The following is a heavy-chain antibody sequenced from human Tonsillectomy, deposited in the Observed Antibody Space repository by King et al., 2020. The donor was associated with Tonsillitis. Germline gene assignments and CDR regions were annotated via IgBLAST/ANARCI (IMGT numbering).Heavy chain of an antibody. CDR2: ISGRDTRT. J-gene: IGHJ4*02. D-gene: IGHD1-26*01. Sequence: VQLQESGGGLVQPGGSLRLSCEASGFTFSTYSMSWVRHAPGKGPEWCSAISGRDTRTFYADSVKGRFTISRDDSKNTVSLQMSSLRAEDTAVYYCAKESPYSGNYRFYYFDYWGQGTLVTVSS. CDR1: GFTFSTYS. V-gene: IGHV3-23*01. CDR3: AKESPYSGNYRFYYFDY.